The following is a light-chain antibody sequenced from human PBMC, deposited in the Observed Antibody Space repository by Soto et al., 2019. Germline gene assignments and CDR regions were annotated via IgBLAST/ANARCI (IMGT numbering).Light chain of an antibody. CDR1: RRDVGAYNY. CDR3: SSYTSSSTWL. Sequence: QSALTQPDSVSGSPGQSITISCTGTRRDVGAYNYVSWYQQHPGKAPKLMIYEVSNRPSGVSNRFSGSKSANTASLTISGLQAGDEADYYCSSYTSSSTWLFGGGTKLTVL. J-gene: IGLJ3*02. CDR2: EVS. V-gene: IGLV2-14*03.